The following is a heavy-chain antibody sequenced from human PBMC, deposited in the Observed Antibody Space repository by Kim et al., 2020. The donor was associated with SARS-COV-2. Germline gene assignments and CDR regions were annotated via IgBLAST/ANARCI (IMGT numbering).Heavy chain of an antibody. D-gene: IGHD3-10*01. CDR1: GGSISSNY. Sequence: SETLSLTCTVYGGSISSNYCYWSRLRQGKGQEWEWKGSHSETANSNPSLKIRVPISVDTATNQISLKLSSVTAAATDVYYCASGHGSGKNQQSNWFDPWGQGTLVTVSS. CDR2: GSHSETA. V-gene: IGHV4-34*01. J-gene: IGHJ5*02. CDR3: ASGHGSGKNQQSNWFDP.